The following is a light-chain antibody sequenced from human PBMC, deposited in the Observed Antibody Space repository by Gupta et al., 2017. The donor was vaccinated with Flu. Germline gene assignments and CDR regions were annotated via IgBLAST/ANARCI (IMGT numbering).Light chain of an antibody. V-gene: IGKV3-15*01. CDR1: QSVSSN. Sequence: EIVMTQSPATLSVSPGERATLSCRASQSVSSNLAWYQQKPGQAPRLLIYGASTRATGIPARFSGSGSRTEFTLSISSLQSEDFAVYSCQQYNNWPPVTFGQGTKVEIK. J-gene: IGKJ1*01. CDR3: QQYNNWPPVT. CDR2: GAS.